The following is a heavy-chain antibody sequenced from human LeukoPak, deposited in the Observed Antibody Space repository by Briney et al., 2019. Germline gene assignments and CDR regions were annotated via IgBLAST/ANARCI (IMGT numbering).Heavy chain of an antibody. D-gene: IGHD2-2*01. V-gene: IGHV1-18*01. Sequence: ASVKVSCKASVYTFTSYGISWVRQAPGQGLEWMGWISAYNGNTNYAQKLQGRVTMTTDTSTSTAYMELRSLRSDDTAVYYCARVGAIVVVPAATQEDYWGQGTLVTVSS. CDR2: ISAYNGNT. J-gene: IGHJ4*02. CDR1: VYTFTSYG. CDR3: ARVGAIVVVPAATQEDY.